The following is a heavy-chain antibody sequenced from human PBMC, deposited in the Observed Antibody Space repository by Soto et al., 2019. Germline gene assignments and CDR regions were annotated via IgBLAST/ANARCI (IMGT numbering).Heavy chain of an antibody. CDR3: ARAPCPTGTTAWYFDL. CDR1: GYTFTSYG. D-gene: IGHD1-1*01. V-gene: IGHV1-18*01. Sequence: QVQLVQSGAEVKKPGASVKVSCKASGYTFTSYGISWVRQAPGQGLEWMGWISAYNGNTNYAQKLRGRGTMTXATHTXXAYMELRSLRSDDTAVYYCARAPCPTGTTAWYFDLWGRGTLVTVSS. J-gene: IGHJ2*01. CDR2: ISAYNGNT.